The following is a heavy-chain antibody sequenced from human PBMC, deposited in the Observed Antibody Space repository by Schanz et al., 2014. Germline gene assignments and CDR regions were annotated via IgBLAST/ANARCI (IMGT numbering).Heavy chain of an antibody. Sequence: QVQLVESGGGVVQFGRSLRLSCVASGFTFRDYYMSWIRQAPGKGLEWVSYISGTTTYTNYADSVKGRFTISRDNSKNTLYLQMNSLRAEDTAVYYCARDRGYCSGGSCLTFDYWGQGTLVTVSS. D-gene: IGHD2-15*01. CDR1: GFTFRDYY. V-gene: IGHV3-11*06. J-gene: IGHJ4*02. CDR3: ARDRGYCSGGSCLTFDY. CDR2: ISGTTTYT.